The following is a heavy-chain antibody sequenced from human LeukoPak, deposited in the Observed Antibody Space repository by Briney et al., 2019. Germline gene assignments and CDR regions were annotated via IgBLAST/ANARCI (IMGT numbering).Heavy chain of an antibody. CDR2: IWYDGSNK. V-gene: IGHV3-33*01. Sequence: GRSLRLSCAASGFTFSSYGMHWVRQAPGKGLEWVAVIWYDGSNKYYADSVKGRFTISRDNSKNTLYLQMSSLRAEDTAVYYCARDGSPNYGDYLDYWGQGTLVTVSS. CDR3: ARDGSPNYGDYLDY. CDR1: GFTFSSYG. D-gene: IGHD4-17*01. J-gene: IGHJ4*02.